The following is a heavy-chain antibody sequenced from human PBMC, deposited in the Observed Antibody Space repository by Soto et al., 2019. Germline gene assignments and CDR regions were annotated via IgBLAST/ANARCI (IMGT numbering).Heavy chain of an antibody. V-gene: IGHV4-34*01. CDR2: INHSGST. CDR1: GGSFSGYY. CDR3: ARGLKVATRYGGKYHYYYMDV. J-gene: IGHJ6*03. D-gene: IGHD5-12*01. Sequence: SETLSLTCAVYGGSFSGYYWSWIRQPPGKGLEWIGEINHSGSTNYNPSLKSRVTISVDTSKNQFSLKLSSVTAADTAVYYCARGLKVATRYGGKYHYYYMDVWGKGTTVTVYS.